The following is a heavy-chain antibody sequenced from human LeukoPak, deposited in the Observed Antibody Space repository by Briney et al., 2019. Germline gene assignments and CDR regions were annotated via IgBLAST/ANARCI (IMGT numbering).Heavy chain of an antibody. CDR3: ARLFRDVTTFDY. V-gene: IGHV3-7*01. J-gene: IGHJ4*02. CDR1: GFTLSSSW. Sequence: GGSLRLSCAASGFTLSSSWMSWVRQPPGRGLEWVASIKQDGSQKYYVDSVKGRFTISRDNAKNSLYLQMNSLRAEDTAVYYCARLFRDVTTFDYWGQGTLVTVSS. CDR2: IKQDGSQK. D-gene: IGHD1-1*01.